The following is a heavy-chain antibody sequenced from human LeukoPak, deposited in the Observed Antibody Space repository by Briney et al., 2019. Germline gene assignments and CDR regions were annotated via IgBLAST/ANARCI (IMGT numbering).Heavy chain of an antibody. CDR1: GYTFTSNY. CDR2: IYPRDGST. V-gene: IGHV1-46*01. J-gene: IGHJ4*02. Sequence: ASVKVSCKASGYTFTSNYIHWVRQAPGQGLEWMGMIYPRDGSTSYAQKFQGRVTVTRDTSTSTVHMELSGLRSEDTAVYYCARDQEGFDYWGQGILVTVSS. CDR3: ARDQEGFDY.